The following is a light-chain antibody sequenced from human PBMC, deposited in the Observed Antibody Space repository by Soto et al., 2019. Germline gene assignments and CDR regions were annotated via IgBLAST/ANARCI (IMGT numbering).Light chain of an antibody. CDR2: GAS. V-gene: IGKV3-15*01. J-gene: IGKJ1*01. CDR3: QQYGRPPRT. CDR1: QSVSSK. Sequence: EIVMTQSPATLSVSPGERATLSCRASQSVSSKLAWYQQKPGQAPRLLIYGASTRVTGIPARFRGSGSGTEFTLTISSLQPEDFATYYCQQYGRPPRTFGQGTKVDI.